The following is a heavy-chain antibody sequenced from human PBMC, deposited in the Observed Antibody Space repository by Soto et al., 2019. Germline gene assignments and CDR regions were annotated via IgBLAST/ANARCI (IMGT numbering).Heavy chain of an antibody. J-gene: IGHJ3*01. CDR3: ARDRDNSGYSNYGLDC. D-gene: IGHD5-12*01. CDR1: GYTFNNFN. Sequence: QVQLVQSGPEVTKPGASVRVSCKTSGYTFNNFNINWVRQAPGQGLDWMGWIGAYNGNTNYAERFQGRVTMTRDTSTTTAYMDMQRLCSDDTAVYYCARDRDNSGYSNYGLDCWGQGTMVIVSS. CDR2: IGAYNGNT. V-gene: IGHV1-18*01.